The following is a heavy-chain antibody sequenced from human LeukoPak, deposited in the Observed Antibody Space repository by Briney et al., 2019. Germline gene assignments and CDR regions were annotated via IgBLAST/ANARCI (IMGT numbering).Heavy chain of an antibody. CDR2: IYYSGST. CDR3: ARRRDAFDI. CDR1: GGSISSYY. J-gene: IGHJ3*02. Sequence: SETLSLTCTVSGGSISSYYWSWIRQPPGKGLEWIGYIYYSGSTNYNPSLKSRVTISVDTSKNQFALKLSSVTAADTAVYYCARRRDAFDIWGQGTMVTVSS. V-gene: IGHV4-59*08.